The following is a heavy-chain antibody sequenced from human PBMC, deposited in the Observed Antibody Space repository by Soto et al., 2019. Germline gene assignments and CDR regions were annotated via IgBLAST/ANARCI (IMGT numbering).Heavy chain of an antibody. CDR1: GFTFSDHY. Sequence: PGGSLRLSCAASGFTFSDHYMDWVRQAPGKGLEWVGRSRNKANRYTTEYAASVKGRFTVSRDDSKNSLYLQMNSLTIQDTAVYYCARVSIAAAGVHPYYFDHWGQGNLVTVSS. V-gene: IGHV3-72*01. D-gene: IGHD6-13*01. J-gene: IGHJ4*02. CDR2: SRNKANRYTT. CDR3: ARVSIAAAGVHPYYFDH.